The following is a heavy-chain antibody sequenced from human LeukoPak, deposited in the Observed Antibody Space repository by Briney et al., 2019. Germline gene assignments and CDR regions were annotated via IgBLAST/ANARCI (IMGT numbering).Heavy chain of an antibody. V-gene: IGHV3-23*01. CDR3: AKDEDTQDYYDSSGYYYGGAFDI. J-gene: IGHJ3*02. Sequence: GGSLRLSCAASGFTFSTYSMNWVRQAPGKGLEWVSAISGSGGSTYYADSVKGRFTISRDNSKNTLYLQMNSLRAEDTAVYYCAKDEDTQDYYDSSGYYYGGAFDIWGQGTMVTVSS. D-gene: IGHD3-22*01. CDR1: GFTFSTYS. CDR2: ISGSGGST.